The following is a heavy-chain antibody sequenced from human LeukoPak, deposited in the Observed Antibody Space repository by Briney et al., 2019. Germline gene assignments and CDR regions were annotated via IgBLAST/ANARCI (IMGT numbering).Heavy chain of an antibody. Sequence: ASVKVSFKASGYTFTGYYMHWVRQAPGQGLEWMGWINPKSGGTNYAQKFQGRVTMTRDTSISTAYMELSRVRSDDTAVYYCAREAAAGASDAEYFQHWGQGTLVTVSS. CDR1: GYTFTGYY. D-gene: IGHD6-13*01. CDR2: INPKSGGT. V-gene: IGHV1-2*02. J-gene: IGHJ1*01. CDR3: AREAAAGASDAEYFQH.